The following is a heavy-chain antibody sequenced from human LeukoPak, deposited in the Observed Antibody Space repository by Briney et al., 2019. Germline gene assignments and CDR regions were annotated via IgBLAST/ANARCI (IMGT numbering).Heavy chain of an antibody. CDR2: MNPNSGNT. V-gene: IGHV1-8*01. D-gene: IGHD6-19*01. CDR3: TRGSSGRRDN. CDR1: GYTFTACD. J-gene: IGHJ4*02. Sequence: ASVTVSCKASGYTFTACDINWVRQAPGRGVEWMGWMNPNSGNTRYVQSFQGRITMTRDISIGTAYMELSNLTSEDTAIYYCTRGSSGRRDNWGQGTLVTVSP.